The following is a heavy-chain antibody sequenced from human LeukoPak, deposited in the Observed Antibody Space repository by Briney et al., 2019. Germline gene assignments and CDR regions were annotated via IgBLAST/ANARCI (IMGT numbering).Heavy chain of an antibody. CDR3: TRDGSMTYGDYRLFDY. Sequence: GGSLRLSCTASGFTFGDYAMNWVRQAPGKGLECVSFIRSKAYGGAIEYAASVKGRFTISRDDSKTTAYLQMNSLKTEDTAVYYCTRDGSMTYGDYRLFDYWGQGTLVTVSS. V-gene: IGHV3-49*04. CDR1: GFTFGDYA. J-gene: IGHJ4*02. D-gene: IGHD4-17*01. CDR2: IRSKAYGGAI.